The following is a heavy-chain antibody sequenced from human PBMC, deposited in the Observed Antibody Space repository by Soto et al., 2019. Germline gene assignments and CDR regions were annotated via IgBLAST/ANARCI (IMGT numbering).Heavy chain of an antibody. CDR2: ISSSSSTI. Sequence: GGSLRLSYAASGFTFSSYAMSWVRQAPGKGLEWVSYISSSSSTIYYADSVKGRFTISRDNAKNSLYLQMNSLRAEDTAVYYCARDGGDSSSWYFAFDIWGQGTMVTVSS. J-gene: IGHJ3*02. D-gene: IGHD6-13*01. CDR3: ARDGGDSSSWYFAFDI. V-gene: IGHV3-48*01. CDR1: GFTFSSYA.